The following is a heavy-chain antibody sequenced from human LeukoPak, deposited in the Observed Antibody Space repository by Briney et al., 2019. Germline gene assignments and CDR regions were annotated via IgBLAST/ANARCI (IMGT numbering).Heavy chain of an antibody. J-gene: IGHJ4*02. CDR2: ISSSSTYI. Sequence: GGSLRLSCAASGFTFSTYSMNWVRQAPGRGLEWVSSISSSSTYIYYADSVKGRFTISRDNAKNSLYLQMNSLRAEDTAVYYCARYGISSLDYWGQGTLVTVSS. D-gene: IGHD6-6*01. V-gene: IGHV3-21*01. CDR1: GFTFSTYS. CDR3: ARYGISSLDY.